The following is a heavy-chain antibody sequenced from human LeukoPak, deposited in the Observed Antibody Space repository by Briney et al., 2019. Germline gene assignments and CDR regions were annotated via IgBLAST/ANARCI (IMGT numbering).Heavy chain of an antibody. D-gene: IGHD3-10*01. Sequence: GASAKVSCKASGGTFSSYAISWVRQAPGQGLEWMGGIIPIFGTANYAQKFQGRVTITADESTSTAYMELSSLRSEDTAVYYCARLTYDYGSGSYYYFDYWGQGTLVTVSS. CDR3: ARLTYDYGSGSYYYFDY. V-gene: IGHV1-69*13. CDR1: GGTFSSYA. CDR2: IIPIFGTA. J-gene: IGHJ4*02.